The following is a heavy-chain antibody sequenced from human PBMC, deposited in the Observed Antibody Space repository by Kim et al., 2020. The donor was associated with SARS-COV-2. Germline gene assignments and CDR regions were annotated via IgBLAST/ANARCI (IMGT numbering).Heavy chain of an antibody. J-gene: IGHJ4*02. Sequence: YVYYADSVKGRFSLARDNAKNSLYLNMDSLRAEDTAVYYCASLGDLNFDYWGQGTLVTVSS. D-gene: IGHD3-10*01. CDR2: YV. CDR3: ASLGDLNFDY. V-gene: IGHV3-21*01.